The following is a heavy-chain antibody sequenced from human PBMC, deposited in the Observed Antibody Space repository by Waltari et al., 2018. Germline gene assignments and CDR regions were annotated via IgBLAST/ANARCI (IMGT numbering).Heavy chain of an antibody. V-gene: IGHV3-21*01. CDR3: ASDPSMQHVAAGGY. Sequence: EVQVVESGGGVVQPGGSRRLCCLTSGVGFSSCTMNWVRQAPGKGLEWVSSIIPNSIKTYYLESVRGRFTISRDNARNSLYLQMDSLRVEDSAVYYCASDPSMQHVAAGGYWGQGTLVTVSS. CDR1: GVGFSSCT. D-gene: IGHD2-8*01. J-gene: IGHJ4*02. CDR2: IIPNSIKT.